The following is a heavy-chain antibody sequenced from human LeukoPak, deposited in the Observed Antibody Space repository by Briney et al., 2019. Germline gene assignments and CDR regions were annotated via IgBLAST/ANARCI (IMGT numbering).Heavy chain of an antibody. CDR1: GDSISSSSYY. V-gene: IGHV4-39*07. J-gene: IGHJ5*02. CDR2: IYNSGST. Sequence: PSETLSLTCTVSGDSISSSSYYWGWIRQPPGKGLEWIGSIYNSGSTYYNPSLKSRVTISVDTSKNQFSLKLSSVTAADTAVYYCARLGSSSIAAVNWFDPWGQGTLVTVSS. D-gene: IGHD6-6*01. CDR3: ARLGSSSIAAVNWFDP.